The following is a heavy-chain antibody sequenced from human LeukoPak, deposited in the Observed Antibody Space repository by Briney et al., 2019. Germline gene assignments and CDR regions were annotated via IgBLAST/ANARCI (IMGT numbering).Heavy chain of an antibody. V-gene: IGHV1-69*06. Sequence: GASXKVSCKASGGTFISYAISWVRQAPGQGLEWMGGIIPIFGTANYAQKFQGRVTITEDTYTDTDYMEMRSQRSEDTAVYYCATDLGDILTGYSRDAFDIWGQGTMVTVSS. CDR1: GGTFISYA. CDR2: IIPIFGTA. J-gene: IGHJ3*02. CDR3: ATDLGDILTGYSRDAFDI. D-gene: IGHD3-9*01.